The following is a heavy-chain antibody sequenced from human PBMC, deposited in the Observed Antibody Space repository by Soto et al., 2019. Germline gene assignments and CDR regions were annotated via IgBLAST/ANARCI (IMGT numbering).Heavy chain of an antibody. CDR1: GFTFSTYS. CDR2: ISSSSSFI. J-gene: IGHJ4*02. CDR3: ARAGVRAALTPLDS. Sequence: GGSLRLSCAASGFTFSTYSMSWVRQAPGKGLEWVSSISSSSSFIYYADSVRGRFTISRDYAENSLYLQMNSLRADDTAVYYCARAGVRAALTPLDSWAQGTLVT. D-gene: IGHD2-15*01. V-gene: IGHV3-21*01.